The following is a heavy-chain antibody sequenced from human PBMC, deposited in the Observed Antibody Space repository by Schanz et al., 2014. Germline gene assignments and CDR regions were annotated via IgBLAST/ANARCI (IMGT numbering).Heavy chain of an antibody. Sequence: QVQLVDSGGGLVKPGGSLRLSCAASGFTFSDYYMTWIRQAPGKGLEWVSDISDSGDSTHYADSVKGRFTISRDNAKNALFLQMNRLSAEDTAVYYCAKVAPAATYLGSWGLGTLVTVYS. J-gene: IGHJ4*02. V-gene: IGHV3-11*01. CDR1: GFTFSDYY. CDR3: AKVAPAATYLGS. D-gene: IGHD2-2*01. CDR2: ISDSGDST.